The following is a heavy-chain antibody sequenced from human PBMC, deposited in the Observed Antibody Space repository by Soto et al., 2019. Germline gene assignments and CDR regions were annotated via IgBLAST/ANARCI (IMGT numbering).Heavy chain of an antibody. D-gene: IGHD1-26*01. J-gene: IGHJ4*02. V-gene: IGHV3-33*01. CDR1: GFTFSSYG. CDR3: PRTPIDSPYYFDY. CDR2: IWYDGSNK. Sequence: QVQLVESGGGVVQPGRSLRLSCAASGFTFSSYGMHWVRQAPGKGLEWVAVIWYDGSNKYYADSVKGRFTISRDNSKNTLYLHMNSLRAEDTAVYYCPRTPIDSPYYFDYWGQGTLVTVSS.